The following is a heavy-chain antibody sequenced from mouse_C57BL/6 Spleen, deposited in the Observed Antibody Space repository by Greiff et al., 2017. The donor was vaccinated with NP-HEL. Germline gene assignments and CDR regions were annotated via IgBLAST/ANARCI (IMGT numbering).Heavy chain of an antibody. D-gene: IGHD2-4*01. V-gene: IGHV1-59*01. CDR3: ASIYYDYDRVSFAY. Sequence: QVQLQQPGAELVRPGTSVKLSCKASGYTFTSYWMHWVKQRPGQGLEWIGVIDPSDSYTNYNQKFKGKATLTVDTSSSTAYMQLSSLTSEDSAVYDCASIYYDYDRVSFAYWGQGTLVTVSA. CDR2: IDPSDSYT. CDR1: GYTFTSYW. J-gene: IGHJ3*01.